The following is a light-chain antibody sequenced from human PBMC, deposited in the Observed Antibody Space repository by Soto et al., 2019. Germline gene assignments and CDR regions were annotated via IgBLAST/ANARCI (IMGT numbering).Light chain of an antibody. V-gene: IGKV1-5*01. CDR1: QSISSW. CDR2: EAS. Sequence: DVQMTQSPSTPSASFGARVTITFRASQSISSWLAWYQQKPVDAPNLLIYEASSLESGIPSRFSGSGSGTEFTLTISSLQPDDFATYYCQQYNTYSTFGQGTKVDIK. J-gene: IGKJ1*01. CDR3: QQYNTYST.